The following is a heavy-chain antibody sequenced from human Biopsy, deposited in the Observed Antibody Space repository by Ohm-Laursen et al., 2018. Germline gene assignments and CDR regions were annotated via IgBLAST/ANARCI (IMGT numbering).Heavy chain of an antibody. CDR2: SHYSGST. CDR3: AREKYDGSDHYSGPFDS. CDR1: GGSIGSDY. D-gene: IGHD3-22*01. V-gene: IGHV4-59*12. Sequence: SETLSLTCTVSGGSIGSDYWAWIRQSPGKGLEWIAYSHYSGSTNYNPSLRHRVTISVDTSKNQFSLKVTSVTAADTAVYYCAREKYDGSDHYSGPFDSWGQGALVTVSS. J-gene: IGHJ4*02.